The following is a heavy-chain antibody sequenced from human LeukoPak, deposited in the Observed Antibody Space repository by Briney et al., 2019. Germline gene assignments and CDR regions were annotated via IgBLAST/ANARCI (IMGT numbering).Heavy chain of an antibody. D-gene: IGHD5-12*01. V-gene: IGHV3-48*03. CDR3: AREGRSGFDSGNS. J-gene: IGHJ4*02. CDR1: GFTFSSYE. Sequence: PGGSLRLSCVASGFTFSSYEMNWVRQAPGKGLEWVSYISSSGTTIYYADSVKGRFTISRDNAKDSLYLQVNSLRAEDTAVYYCAREGRSGFDSGNSWGQGTLVTVSS. CDR2: ISSSGTTI.